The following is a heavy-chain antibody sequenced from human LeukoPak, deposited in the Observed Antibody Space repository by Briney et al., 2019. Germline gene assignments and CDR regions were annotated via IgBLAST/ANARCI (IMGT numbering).Heavy chain of an antibody. D-gene: IGHD2-21*02. CDR2: IYYSGST. Sequence: PSETLSLTCTVSGGSISSYYWSWIREPPGKGLEWIGYIYYSGSTNYNPSLKSRVTISVDTSKNQFSLKLSPVTAADTAVYYCARFVVVTAIRGYFQHWGQGTLVTVSS. V-gene: IGHV4-59*01. CDR1: GGSISSYY. J-gene: IGHJ1*01. CDR3: ARFVVVTAIRGYFQH.